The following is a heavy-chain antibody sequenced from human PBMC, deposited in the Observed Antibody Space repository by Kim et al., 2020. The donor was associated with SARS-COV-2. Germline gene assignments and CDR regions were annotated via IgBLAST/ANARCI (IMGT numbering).Heavy chain of an antibody. CDR3: AGDAPGGFGAFDI. D-gene: IGHD3-10*01. Sequence: ASVKVSCKASGYTFTSYYMHWVRQAPGQGLEWMGIINPSGGSTSYAQKFQGRVTMTRDTSTSTVYMELSSLRPEDTAVYYCAGDAPGGFGAFDIWGQGTMVTVSS. J-gene: IGHJ3*02. CDR2: INPSGGST. V-gene: IGHV1-46*01. CDR1: GYTFTSYY.